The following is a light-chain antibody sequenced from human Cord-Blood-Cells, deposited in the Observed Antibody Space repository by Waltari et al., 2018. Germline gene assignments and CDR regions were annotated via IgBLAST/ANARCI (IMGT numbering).Light chain of an antibody. CDR1: SSNIGSNT. Sequence: QSVLTQPPSASGTPGQRVTISCSGSSSNIGSNTVNWYQPLPGTAPKLLIYSNNRRPSGFPDRFAGSKSGTSASLAISGLQSEDEADYYCAAWDDSLNGLVFGGGTKLTVL. CDR3: AAWDDSLNGLV. CDR2: SNN. V-gene: IGLV1-44*01. J-gene: IGLJ2*01.